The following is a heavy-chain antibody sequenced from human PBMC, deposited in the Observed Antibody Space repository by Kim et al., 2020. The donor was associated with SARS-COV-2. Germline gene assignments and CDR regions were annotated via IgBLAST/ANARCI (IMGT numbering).Heavy chain of an antibody. CDR3: ARGLVATSWFDP. Sequence: YNPALKSRFTISVGTSKNQFSLKLSSVTAADTAVYYCARGLVATSWFDPWGQGTLVTVSS. D-gene: IGHD5-12*01. V-gene: IGHV4-30-2*04. J-gene: IGHJ5*02.